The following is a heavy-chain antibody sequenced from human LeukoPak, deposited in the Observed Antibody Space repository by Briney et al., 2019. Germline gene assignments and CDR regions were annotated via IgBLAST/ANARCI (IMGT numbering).Heavy chain of an antibody. CDR2: LYSTGST. Sequence: PGGSLRLSCAASGFTVSSTYMSWVRQAPGKGLEWVSILYSTGSTHYADSVKGRFIISRDNSKNTLHLQMNSLRAEDTAVYYCAGVEMATMWFDPWGQGTLVTVSS. D-gene: IGHD5-24*01. CDR3: AGVEMATMWFDP. CDR1: GFTVSSTY. J-gene: IGHJ5*02. V-gene: IGHV3-53*01.